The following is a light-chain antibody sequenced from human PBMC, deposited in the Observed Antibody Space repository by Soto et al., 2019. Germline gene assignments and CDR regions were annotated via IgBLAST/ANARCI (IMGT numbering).Light chain of an antibody. CDR1: DDITNY. J-gene: IGKJ1*01. CDR3: QHYNSYSEA. Sequence: IQLTQSPSSLSASVGDRVTVTCRASDDITNYLAWYQQKAGKAPKLLIYDASTLYSGVPSRFSGSGSGTDFTLTISGLQPEDFATYYCQHYNSYSEAFGQGTKVELK. V-gene: IGKV1-9*01. CDR2: DAS.